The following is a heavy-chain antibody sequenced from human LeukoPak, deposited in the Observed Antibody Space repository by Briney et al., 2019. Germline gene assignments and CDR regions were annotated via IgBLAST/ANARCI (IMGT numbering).Heavy chain of an antibody. J-gene: IGHJ4*02. CDR2: MNPNSGNT. D-gene: IGHD3-10*01. Sequence: ASVKVSCKASGYTFTSYDINWVRQATGQGLEWMGWMNPNSGNTGYAQKFQGRVTITRNTSISTAYMELSSLRSEDTAVYYCARGPPYYYGSGYYFDCWGQGTLVTVSS. V-gene: IGHV1-8*03. CDR1: GYTFTSYD. CDR3: ARGPPYYYGSGYYFDC.